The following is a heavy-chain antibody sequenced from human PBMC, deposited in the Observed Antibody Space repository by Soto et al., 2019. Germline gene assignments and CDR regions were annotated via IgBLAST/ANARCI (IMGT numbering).Heavy chain of an antibody. J-gene: IGHJ4*02. CDR2: TYYRSKWHS. CDR3: ARSGPGGYIDY. Sequence: SQTLSLTCAVSGGSVSSNNAAWNWIRQSPSRGLEWLGRTYYRSKWHSGYAVAVRSRISISPDTSKNAFSLQLNSVTPGDTAVYYCARSGPGGYIDYWGRGTLVTVYS. V-gene: IGHV6-1*01. CDR1: GGSVSSNNAA. D-gene: IGHD3-22*01.